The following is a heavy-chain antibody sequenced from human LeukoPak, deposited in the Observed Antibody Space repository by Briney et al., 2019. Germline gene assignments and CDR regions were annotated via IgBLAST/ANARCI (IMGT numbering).Heavy chain of an antibody. Sequence: SQTLSLTCAISGDSVSSNSAAWNWIRQSPSRGLEWLGRTCYRSKWYNDYAVSVKSRITINPDTSKNQFSLQLNSVTPEDTAVYYCARDAGSQSFGGYYFDYWGQGTLVTVSS. CDR3: ARDAGSQSFGGYYFDY. CDR1: GDSVSSNSAA. J-gene: IGHJ4*02. V-gene: IGHV6-1*01. CDR2: TCYRSKWYN. D-gene: IGHD3-10*01.